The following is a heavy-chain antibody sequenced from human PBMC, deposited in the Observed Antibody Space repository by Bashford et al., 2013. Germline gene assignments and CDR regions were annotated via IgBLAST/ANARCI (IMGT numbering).Heavy chain of an antibody. Sequence: SETLSLTCVVSGGSLRSSYWSWIRQSPGKGLEWIGYISYSGSSNYNPSLESRLTISLDTSKTQFSLKLKSVTAADAAMYYCARDLGYHDSSGDHREWFDPVGPGDPGHRSPQ. J-gene: IGHJ5*02. CDR3: ARDLGYHDSSGDHREWFDP. CDR1: GGSLRSSY. D-gene: IGHD3-22*01. CDR2: ISYSGSS. V-gene: IGHV4-59*01.